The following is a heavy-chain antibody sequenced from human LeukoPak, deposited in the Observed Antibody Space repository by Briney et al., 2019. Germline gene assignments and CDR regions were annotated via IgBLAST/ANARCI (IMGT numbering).Heavy chain of an antibody. Sequence: GGSLRLSCAASGFTFSDYYMSWIRQAPGKGLEWVSYISSSGSTIYYADSVKGRFTISRDNAKNSPYLQMNSLRAEDTAVYYCARRHYYDSSGYFDYWGQGTLVTVSS. J-gene: IGHJ4*02. CDR1: GFTFSDYY. CDR2: ISSSGSTI. V-gene: IGHV3-11*01. D-gene: IGHD3-22*01. CDR3: ARRHYYDSSGYFDY.